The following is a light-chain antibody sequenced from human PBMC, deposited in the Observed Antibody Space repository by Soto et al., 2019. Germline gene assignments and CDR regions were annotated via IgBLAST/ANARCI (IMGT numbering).Light chain of an antibody. J-gene: IGKJ3*01. CDR1: QSLLHSNGYNY. Sequence: DIVMTQSPLSLPVTPGEPASISCRSSQSLLHSNGYNYLDWYLQKPGQSPQLLIYLGSDRASGVTDRLSGSASGTDFTLKSSRVEAEDVGFYSCMQALQTPITFGPGTKVDI. CDR2: LGS. CDR3: MQALQTPIT. V-gene: IGKV2-28*01.